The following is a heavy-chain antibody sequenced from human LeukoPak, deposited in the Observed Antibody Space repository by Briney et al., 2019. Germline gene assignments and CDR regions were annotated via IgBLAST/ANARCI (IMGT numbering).Heavy chain of an antibody. Sequence: RAGGSLRLSCAASGFTFSSYAMRWVRQAPGKGLEWVSSLSASGVGTFYADSVKGRFTVSRDNSKNTLYLQMNSLRVEDTAVYYCAKDPRVGASAAEYFQYWGQGTLVTVSP. J-gene: IGHJ1*01. V-gene: IGHV3-23*01. D-gene: IGHD1-26*01. CDR1: GFTFSSYA. CDR3: AKDPRVGASAAEYFQY. CDR2: LSASGVGT.